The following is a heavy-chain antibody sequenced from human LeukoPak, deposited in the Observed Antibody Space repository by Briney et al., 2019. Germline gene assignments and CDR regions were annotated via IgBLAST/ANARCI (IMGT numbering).Heavy chain of an antibody. CDR2: ISYDGSNK. Sequence: GSLRLSCAASGFTFSSYGMHWVRQAPGKGPEWVAVISYDGSNKYYADSVKGRFTISRDNSKNTLYLQMNSLRAEDTAVYYCVKALGALDAFDIWGQGTMVTVSS. D-gene: IGHD3-10*01. CDR1: GFTFSSYG. CDR3: VKALGALDAFDI. J-gene: IGHJ3*02. V-gene: IGHV3-30*18.